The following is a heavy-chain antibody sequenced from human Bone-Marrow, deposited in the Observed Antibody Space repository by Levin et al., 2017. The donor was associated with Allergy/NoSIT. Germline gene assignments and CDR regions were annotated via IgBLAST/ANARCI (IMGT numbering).Heavy chain of an antibody. J-gene: IGHJ4*02. CDR3: ASDSRYASGWFFDN. V-gene: IGHV1-69*13. CDR2: VITILHTP. Sequence: GASVKVSCRASGGIFNDLAITWVRQAPGQGLEWLGGVITILHTPNYAQKFQGRLTISADESTSTVDMELSRLRSEDTDIYYWASDSRYASGWFFDNWGQGTLVTVSS. D-gene: IGHD6-19*01. CDR1: GGIFNDLA.